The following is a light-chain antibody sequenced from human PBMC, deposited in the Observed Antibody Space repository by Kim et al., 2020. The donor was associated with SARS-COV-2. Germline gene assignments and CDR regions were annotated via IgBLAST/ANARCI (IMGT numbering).Light chain of an antibody. CDR1: SGNIADNY. CDR2: EDT. J-gene: IGLJ2*01. V-gene: IGLV6-57*04. CDR3: QSYDISNVI. Sequence: NFMLTQPHSVSESPGNTVTISCTRTSGNIADNYVQWYQQRPGSAPTIVIYEDTERPSGVPDRLSGSIDTSSSSASLTISGLKTEDEADYYCQSYDISNVIFGGGTQLTVL.